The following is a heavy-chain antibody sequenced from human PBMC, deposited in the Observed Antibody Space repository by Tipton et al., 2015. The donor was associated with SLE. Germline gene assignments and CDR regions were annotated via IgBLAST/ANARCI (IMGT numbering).Heavy chain of an antibody. Sequence: TLSLTCTVSGGSISSYYWSWIRQPPGKGLEWIGYIYYSGSTNYNPSLKIRVTISVDTSKNQFSLKLSSVTAANTAVYYCARLAAAARGAFDIWGQGTMVTVS. CDR3: ARLAAAARGAFDI. CDR2: IYYSGST. V-gene: IGHV4-59*08. J-gene: IGHJ3*02. D-gene: IGHD6-13*01. CDR1: GGSISSYY.